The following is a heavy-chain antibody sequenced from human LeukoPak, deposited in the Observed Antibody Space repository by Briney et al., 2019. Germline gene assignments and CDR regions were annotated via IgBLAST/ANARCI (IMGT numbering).Heavy chain of an antibody. D-gene: IGHD5-12*01. CDR3: ARGVATGPLGWFDP. CDR2: INPNSGGT. J-gene: IGHJ5*02. Sequence: ASVKVSCKASGYTFTGYYMHWVRQAPGQGLEWMGWINPNSGGTNYAQKFQGWVTMTRDTSISTAYMELSRLRSDDTAVYYCARGVATGPLGWFDPWGQGTLVTVSS. CDR1: GYTFTGYY. V-gene: IGHV1-2*04.